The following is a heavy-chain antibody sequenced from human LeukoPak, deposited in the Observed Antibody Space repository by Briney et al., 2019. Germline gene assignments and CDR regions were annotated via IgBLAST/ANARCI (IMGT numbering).Heavy chain of an antibody. CDR3: ARFVSSGYYYYYYGMDV. CDR1: AYTFTSYA. J-gene: IGHJ6*02. D-gene: IGHD3-22*01. Sequence: ASVKVSCKASAYTFTSYAISWMRQAAGQGVEWMGWISAYNGNTNYAQKLQGRVTMTTDTSTSTAYMELRSLRSDDTAVYYCARFVSSGYYYYYYGMDVWGQGTTVTVSS. CDR2: ISAYNGNT. V-gene: IGHV1-18*01.